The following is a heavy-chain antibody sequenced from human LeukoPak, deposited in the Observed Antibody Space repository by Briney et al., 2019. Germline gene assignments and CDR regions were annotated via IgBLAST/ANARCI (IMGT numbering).Heavy chain of an antibody. J-gene: IGHJ5*02. CDR1: GGSFSGYY. CDR3: ARSSVPAAPFDP. Sequence: SETLSLTCAVYGGSFSGYYWSWIRQPPGNGLEWIGEINHSGSTNYNPSLKSRVTISVDTSKNQFSLKLSSVTAADTAVYHCARSSVPAAPFDPWGQGTLVTVSS. CDR2: INHSGST. D-gene: IGHD2-2*01. V-gene: IGHV4-34*01.